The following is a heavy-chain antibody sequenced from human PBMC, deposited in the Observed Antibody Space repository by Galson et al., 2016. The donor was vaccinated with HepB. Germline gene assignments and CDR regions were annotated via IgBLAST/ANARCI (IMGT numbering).Heavy chain of an antibody. D-gene: IGHD4/OR15-4a*01. CDR2: ISFTGGST. V-gene: IGHV3-23*01. CDR1: GFTFSSYT. CDR3: GRVDDGASYRIDF. J-gene: IGHJ4*02. Sequence: SLRLSCAASGFTFSSYTMNWVRQAPGKGLEWVASISFTGGSTNYADSVQGRFTISRDNSKSTVYLQMNSLKTEDTAMYFCGRVDDGASYRIDFWGQGTLVTVSS.